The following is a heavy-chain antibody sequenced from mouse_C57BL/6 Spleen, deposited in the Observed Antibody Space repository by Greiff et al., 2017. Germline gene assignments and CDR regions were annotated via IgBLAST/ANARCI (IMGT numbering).Heavy chain of an antibody. D-gene: IGHD4-1*01. CDR3: ARGGLTLAWFAY. V-gene: IGHV1-39*01. Sequence: VQLKESGPELVKPGASVKISCKASGYSFTDYNMNWVKQSNGKSLEWIGVITPNYGTTSYNQKFKGKATLTVDQSSSTAYMQLNSLTSEDSAVYYCARGGLTLAWFAYWGQGTLVTVSA. CDR1: GYSFTDYN. J-gene: IGHJ3*01. CDR2: ITPNYGTT.